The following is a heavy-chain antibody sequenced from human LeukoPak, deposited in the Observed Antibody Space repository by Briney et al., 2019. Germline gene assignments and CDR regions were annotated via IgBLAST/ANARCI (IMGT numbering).Heavy chain of an antibody. V-gene: IGHV3-7*01. CDR1: GFTFTDYW. CDR3: ARDGTAAGPYFDL. CDR2: IRQDGSEK. D-gene: IGHD6-13*01. Sequence: GGSLRLSCAVSGFTFTDYWMNWVRQAPGKELEWVASIRQDGSEKTYVDSVKGRFTISRDNTKNSLSLQLNSLRVEDTAVYYCARDGTAAGPYFDLWGQGTLVTVSS. J-gene: IGHJ4*01.